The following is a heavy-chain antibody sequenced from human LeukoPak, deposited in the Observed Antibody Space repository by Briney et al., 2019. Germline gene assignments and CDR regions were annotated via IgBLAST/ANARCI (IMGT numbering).Heavy chain of an antibody. J-gene: IGHJ4*02. CDR3: AKQWLAITFNFDY. CDR2: ISGSGGST. Sequence: GGPLRLSCAASGFTFSSYAMSWVRQAPGKGLEWVSAISGSGGSTYYADSVKGRFTISRDNSKNTLYLQMNSLRAEDTAVYYCAKQWLAITFNFDYWGQGTLVTVSS. V-gene: IGHV3-23*01. CDR1: GFTFSSYA. D-gene: IGHD6-19*01.